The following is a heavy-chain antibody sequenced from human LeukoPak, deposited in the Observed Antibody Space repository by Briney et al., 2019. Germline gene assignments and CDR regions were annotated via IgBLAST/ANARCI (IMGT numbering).Heavy chain of an antibody. CDR3: AREGTRGYFQH. V-gene: IGHV3-30-3*01. CDR2: MSRDGSVN. CDR1: GFTFSSYP. J-gene: IGHJ1*01. Sequence: PGGSLRLSCAASGFTFSSYPIHWVRQAPGKGLEWVAVMSRDGSVNYYADSVKGRFTISRDNSKNTLYLQMNSLRAEDTAVYYWAREGTRGYFQHWGQGTLVTVSS.